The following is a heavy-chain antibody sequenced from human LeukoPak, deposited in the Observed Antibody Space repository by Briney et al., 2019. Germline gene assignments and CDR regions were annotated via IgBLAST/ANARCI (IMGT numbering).Heavy chain of an antibody. D-gene: IGHD1-14*01. J-gene: IGHJ4*02. CDR2: IYTSGST. CDR1: GGSISSYY. CDR3: ASSNRAGPLGY. Sequence: SETLSLTCTVSGGSISSYYWSWIRQPPGKGLEWIGYIYTSGSTNYNPSLKSRVTISVDTSKNQFSLKLSSVTAADTAVYYCASSNRAGPLGYWGQGTLVTVSS. V-gene: IGHV4-4*09.